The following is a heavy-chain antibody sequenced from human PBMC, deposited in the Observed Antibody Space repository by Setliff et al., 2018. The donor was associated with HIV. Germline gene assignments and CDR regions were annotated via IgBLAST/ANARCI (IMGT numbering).Heavy chain of an antibody. J-gene: IGHJ4*02. CDR1: GGTFSSYA. V-gene: IGHV1-69*13. CDR2: IIPIFGTA. CDR3: AATYYYDSSGLHGFDY. Sequence: SVKVSCKASGGTFSSYAISWVRQAPGQGLEWMGGIIPIFGTANYAQKFQGRVTITADESTSTAYMELSSLRSEDMAVYYCAATYYYDSSGLHGFDYWGQGTLVTVS. D-gene: IGHD3-22*01.